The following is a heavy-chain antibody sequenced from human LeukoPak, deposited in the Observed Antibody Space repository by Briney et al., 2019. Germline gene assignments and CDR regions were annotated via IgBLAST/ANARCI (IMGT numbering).Heavy chain of an antibody. CDR2: IYSGGST. V-gene: IGHV3-53*01. J-gene: IGHJ4*02. D-gene: IGHD5-18*01. Sequence: GGSLRLSCAASGFTVSSNYMSWVRQAPGKGLEWVSVIYSGGSTYYADSVKGRFTISRDNSKNTLYLQMNSLRAEDTAVYYCARGGQLWLHPYYFDYWGQGTLVTVSS. CDR1: GFTVSSNY. CDR3: ARGGQLWLHPYYFDY.